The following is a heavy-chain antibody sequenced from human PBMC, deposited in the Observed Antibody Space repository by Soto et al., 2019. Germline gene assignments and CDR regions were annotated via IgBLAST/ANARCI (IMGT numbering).Heavy chain of an antibody. CDR3: ARGYCSSTSCYFYYYYYGMDV. CDR1: GGTFSSYA. CDR2: IIPIFGTA. Sequence: ASVKVSCKASGGTFSSYAISWVRQAPGQGLEWMGGIIPIFGTANYAQKFQGRVTITADESTSTAYMELSSLRSEDTAVYYCARGYCSSTSCYFYYYYYGMDVWGQGTTVTVSS. J-gene: IGHJ6*02. D-gene: IGHD2-2*01. V-gene: IGHV1-69*13.